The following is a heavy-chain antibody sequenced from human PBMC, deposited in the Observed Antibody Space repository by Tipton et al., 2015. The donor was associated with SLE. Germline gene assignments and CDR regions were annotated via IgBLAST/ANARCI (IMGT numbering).Heavy chain of an antibody. CDR1: GGSFSTYY. V-gene: IGHV4-34*01. J-gene: IGHJ6*03. CDR2: INYSGST. D-gene: IGHD3-3*01. Sequence: TLSLTCAVYGGSFSTYYWSWIRQPPGKGLEWIGEINYSGSTNYNPSLKSRVTISVDTSKNQFSLKLSSVTAADTAVYYCARLLVYDFWSGYPQYYYYYTDVWGKGTTVTVS. CDR3: ARLLVYDFWSGYPQYYYYYTDV.